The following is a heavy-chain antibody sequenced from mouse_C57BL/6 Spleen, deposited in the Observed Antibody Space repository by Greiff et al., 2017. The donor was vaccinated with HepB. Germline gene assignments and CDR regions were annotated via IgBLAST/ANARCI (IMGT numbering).Heavy chain of an antibody. Sequence: EVQRVESVAELVRPGASVKLSCTASGFNIKNTYMPWVKQRPEQGLEWIGRIDPANGNTKYAPKFQGKATITADTSSNTAYLQLSSLTSEDTAIYYGARARDYDWYFDVWGTGTTVTVSS. CDR1: GFNIKNTY. CDR2: IDPANGNT. J-gene: IGHJ1*03. CDR3: ARARDYDWYFDV. D-gene: IGHD2-4*01. V-gene: IGHV14-3*01.